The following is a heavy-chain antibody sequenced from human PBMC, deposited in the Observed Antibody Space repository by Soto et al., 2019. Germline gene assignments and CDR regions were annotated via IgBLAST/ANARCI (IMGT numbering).Heavy chain of an antibody. CDR1: GFTFSNYG. D-gene: IGHD3-3*01. V-gene: IGHV3-33*01. J-gene: IGHJ4*02. CDR2: IWFDGTNK. CDR3: ARDQDDLWSGPGY. Sequence: PGGSLRLSCAASGFTFSNYGVHWVRQAPGKGLAWVAVIWFDGTNKYYIDSVKGRFTISRDNSRNTVYLQMKSLTVDDTAGYYCARDQDDLWSGPGYWGRGILVTVSS.